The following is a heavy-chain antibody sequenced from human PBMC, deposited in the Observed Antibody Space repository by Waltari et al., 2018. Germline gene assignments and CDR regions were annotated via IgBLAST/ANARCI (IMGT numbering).Heavy chain of an antibody. D-gene: IGHD3-10*01. V-gene: IGHV5-51*01. Sequence: EVQLVQSGAEVKQPGESLKSSCKGSRYSFSNYWIHWVRQMPGKGLESMGIIYPGDSDTRYSPSFQGQVTISADKSISTAYLQWSSLKASDTAMYYCARLRGNKDYFDYWGQGTLVTVSS. CDR3: ARLRGNKDYFDY. CDR1: RYSFSNYW. J-gene: IGHJ4*02. CDR2: IYPGDSDT.